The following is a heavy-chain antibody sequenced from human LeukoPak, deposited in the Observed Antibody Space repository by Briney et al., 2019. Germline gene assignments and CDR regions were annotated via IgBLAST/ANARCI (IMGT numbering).Heavy chain of an antibody. Sequence: SETLSLTCAVSGGSISSSNWWSWVRQPPGKGLEWIGEIYHSGSTNYNPSLKSRVTISVDKSKNQFSLKLSSVTAADTAVYYCARDCSGGSCSRGALSYWGQGTLVTVSS. CDR3: ARDCSGGSCSRGALSY. CDR2: IYHSGST. V-gene: IGHV4-4*02. CDR1: GGSISSSNW. D-gene: IGHD2-15*01. J-gene: IGHJ4*02.